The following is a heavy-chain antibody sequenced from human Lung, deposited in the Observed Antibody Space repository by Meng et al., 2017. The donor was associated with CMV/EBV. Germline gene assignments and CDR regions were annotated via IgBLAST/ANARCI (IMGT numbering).Heavy chain of an antibody. Sequence: SVXVSXXASGYTFSIYYIHWVRQAPGQGLEWMGTIKSSDGSPIQIQRLQGRLTMTRDTSTSTVYMELSSLRSEDTAVYYCARGGVASVRGLDLWGQGTLVXVSS. D-gene: IGHD3-10*01. CDR3: ARGGVASVRGLDL. CDR1: GYTFSIYY. J-gene: IGHJ4*02. V-gene: IGHV1-46*04. CDR2: IKSSDGSP.